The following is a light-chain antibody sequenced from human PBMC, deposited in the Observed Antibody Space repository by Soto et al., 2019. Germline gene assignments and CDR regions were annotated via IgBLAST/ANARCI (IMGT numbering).Light chain of an antibody. CDR3: QEYSSKFRT. V-gene: IGKV1-5*01. CDR1: QSINTW. Sequence: DIQLTQSPSTLSASVGDRVTLTCRASQSINTWLAWYQQKPGKAPSLLIYDASSLESGVPSRFGGRGAGTEFTLIISSLQPEDCATYFCQEYSSKFRTFGHGTKVEI. J-gene: IGKJ1*01. CDR2: DAS.